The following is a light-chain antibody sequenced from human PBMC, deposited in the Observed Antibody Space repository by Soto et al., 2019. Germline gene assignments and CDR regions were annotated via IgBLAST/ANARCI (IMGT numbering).Light chain of an antibody. Sequence: QSALTQPASVSGSPGQSITISCTGTSSVVCGYNYVSWYQQHPGKAPKLMIYDVSNRPSGVSNRFSGSKSGNTASLTISGLQAEDEADYYCSSYTSSSTLYVFGTGSKLTVL. V-gene: IGLV2-14*01. CDR1: SSVVCGYNY. CDR2: DVS. J-gene: IGLJ1*01. CDR3: SSYTSSSTLYV.